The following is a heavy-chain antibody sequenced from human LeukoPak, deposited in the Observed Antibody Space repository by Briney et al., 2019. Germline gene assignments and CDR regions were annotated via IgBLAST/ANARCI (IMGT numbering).Heavy chain of an antibody. CDR1: SGSVSSGSYY. D-gene: IGHD6-6*01. Sequence: SETLSLTCTVSSGSVSSGSYYWSWIRQPPGKGLEYIGYIYYGGTHYNPSLKSRVTISVDTSKNQFSLKLSSVTAADTAVYYCARGTWSSSIDYWGQGTLVTVSS. CDR3: ARGTWSSSIDY. V-gene: IGHV4-30-4*01. J-gene: IGHJ4*02. CDR2: IYYGGT.